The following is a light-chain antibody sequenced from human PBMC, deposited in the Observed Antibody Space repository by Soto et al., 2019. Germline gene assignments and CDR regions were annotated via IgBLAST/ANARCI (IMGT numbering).Light chain of an antibody. Sequence: QSVLTQPPSASGSPGQSVTISCTGTSSDVGGYNYVSWYQHHPGNAPKLMIYEVNKRTSGVPDRFSGSKSGNTASLTVSGLQAEDEADYYCSSYAGSNTPYVFGTGTKVTGL. V-gene: IGLV2-8*01. J-gene: IGLJ1*01. CDR1: SSDVGGYNY. CDR2: EVN. CDR3: SSYAGSNTPYV.